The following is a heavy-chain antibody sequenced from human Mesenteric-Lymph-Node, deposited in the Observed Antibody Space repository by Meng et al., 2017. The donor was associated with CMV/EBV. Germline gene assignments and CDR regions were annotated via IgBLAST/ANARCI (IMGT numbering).Heavy chain of an antibody. CDR2: ISAYNGNT. D-gene: IGHD6-13*01. CDR3: ARLPPGIAAADTSDY. Sequence: ASVKVSCKASGYTFTTYDIHWVRQATGQGLEWMGWISAYNGNTNYAQKLQGRVTMTTDTSTSTAYMELRSLRSDDTAVYYCARLPPGIAAADTSDYWGQGTLVTVSS. V-gene: IGHV1-18*01. J-gene: IGHJ4*02. CDR1: GYTFTTYD.